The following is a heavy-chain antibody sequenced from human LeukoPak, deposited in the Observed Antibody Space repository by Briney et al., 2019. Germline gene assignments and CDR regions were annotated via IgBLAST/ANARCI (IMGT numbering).Heavy chain of an antibody. V-gene: IGHV4-4*02. Sequence: SGTLSLTCAVSGASISSDKWWSWVRQPPGKGLEWIGEINHSGNTNYSPSLKSRVTMSTDKAKNEFTLRLTSVTAADTAVDDCARAGVWLPAVWGQGTLVTVSS. CDR1: GASISSDKW. D-gene: IGHD3-9*01. CDR3: ARAGVWLPAV. CDR2: INHSGNT. J-gene: IGHJ4*02.